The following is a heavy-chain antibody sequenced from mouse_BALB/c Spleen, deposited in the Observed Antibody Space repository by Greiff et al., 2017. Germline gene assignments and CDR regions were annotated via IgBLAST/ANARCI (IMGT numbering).Heavy chain of an antibody. CDR3: ARSGYDYPFAY. CDR2: INPYNGAT. CDR1: GYSFTGYY. Sequence: VQLQQSGPELVKPGASVKISCKASGYSFTGYYMHWVKQSHVKSLEWIGRINPYNGATSYNQNFKDKASLTVDKSSSTAYMELHSLTSEDSAVYYCARSGYDYPFAYWGQGTLVTVSA. V-gene: IGHV1-31*01. D-gene: IGHD2-4*01. J-gene: IGHJ3*01.